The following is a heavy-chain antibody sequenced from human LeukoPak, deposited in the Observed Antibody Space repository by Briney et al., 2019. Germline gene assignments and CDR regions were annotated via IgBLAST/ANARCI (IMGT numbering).Heavy chain of an antibody. CDR3: ARAPYYYDRGMDAFDI. Sequence: GGSLRLSCAASGFTFSSYAMSWVRQAPGKGLEWVSAISGSGGSTYYADSVKGRFTISRDNSKNTLYLQMNSLRAEDTAVYYCARAPYYYDRGMDAFDIWGQGTMVTVSS. CDR1: GFTFSSYA. CDR2: ISGSGGST. V-gene: IGHV3-23*01. D-gene: IGHD3-22*01. J-gene: IGHJ3*02.